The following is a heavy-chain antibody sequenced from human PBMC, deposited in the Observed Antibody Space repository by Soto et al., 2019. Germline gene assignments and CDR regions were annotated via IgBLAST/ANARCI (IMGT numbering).Heavy chain of an antibody. CDR3: AKAVAGTVYFDY. Sequence: ASVKVCCKASGYTFTSYGMSWVRQASGQGLEWMGWISAYNGNTNYAQKLQGRVTMTTDTSTSTAYMELRSLRSDDTAVYYCAKAVAGTVYFDYWGQGTLVTVSS. V-gene: IGHV1-18*01. D-gene: IGHD6-19*01. CDR1: GYTFTSYG. CDR2: ISAYNGNT. J-gene: IGHJ4*02.